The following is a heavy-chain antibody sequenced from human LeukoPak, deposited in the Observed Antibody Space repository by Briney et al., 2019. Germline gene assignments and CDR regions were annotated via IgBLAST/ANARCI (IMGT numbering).Heavy chain of an antibody. CDR1: GFTFSNYW. CDR2: IKEDGSEI. V-gene: IGHV3-7*01. Sequence: GGSLRLSCAASGFTFSNYWMSWVRQAPGKGLEGVANIKEDGSEIHYVDSVKGRFTISRDNAKSSLYLQMNRLRVEDTSMYYCAREGSGRYVGTGAQAWGRGSLVTVPS. J-gene: IGHJ5*02. D-gene: IGHD6-19*01. CDR3: AREGSGRYVGTGAQA.